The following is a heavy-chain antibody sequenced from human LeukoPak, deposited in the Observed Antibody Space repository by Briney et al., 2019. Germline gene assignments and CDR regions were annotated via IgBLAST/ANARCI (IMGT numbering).Heavy chain of an antibody. CDR2: IIPIFGTA. CDR3: AREFMQSSGWSPISD. Sequence: SVKVSCKASGGTFSSYAISWVRQAPGQGLEWMGGIIPIFGTANYAQKFQGRVTITADKSTSTAYMELSSLRSEDTAVYYCAREFMQSSGWSPISDWGQGTLVTVSS. D-gene: IGHD6-19*01. V-gene: IGHV1-69*06. J-gene: IGHJ4*02. CDR1: GGTFSSYA.